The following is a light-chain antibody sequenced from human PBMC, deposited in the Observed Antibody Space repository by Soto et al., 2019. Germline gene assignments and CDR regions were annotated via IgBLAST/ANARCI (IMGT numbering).Light chain of an antibody. CDR2: DAS. CDR1: QSINSY. J-gene: IGKJ2*01. V-gene: IGKV3-11*01. Sequence: EIVLTQSPATLSLSPGERATLSCRASQSINSYLAWYQQKPGQAPRLLIYDASNRATGVPARFSGSGSGTDFTLSISSLEPKDFAVYYCQQRRDWPDTFGQGTKLEIK. CDR3: QQRRDWPDT.